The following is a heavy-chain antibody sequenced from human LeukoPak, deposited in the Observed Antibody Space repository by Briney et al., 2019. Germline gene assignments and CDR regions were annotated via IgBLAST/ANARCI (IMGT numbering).Heavy chain of an antibody. V-gene: IGHV3-30*02. CDR1: GFTFSSYG. CDR2: IRYDGSNK. CDR3: AAVDYYDSSGYFGG. D-gene: IGHD3-22*01. J-gene: IGHJ4*02. Sequence: GGSLRLSCAASGFTFSSYGMHWVRQAPGKGLEWVAFIRYDGSNKYYADSVKGRFTISRDNSKDTLYLQMNSLRAEDTAVYYCAAVDYYDSSGYFGGWGQGTLVTVSS.